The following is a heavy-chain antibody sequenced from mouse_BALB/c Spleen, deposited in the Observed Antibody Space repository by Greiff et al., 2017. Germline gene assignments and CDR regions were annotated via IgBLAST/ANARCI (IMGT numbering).Heavy chain of an antibody. CDR2: VNPYNGGT. CDR3: ARRGYRYYFDY. Sequence: EVKLQQSGPELVKPGASVKMSCKASGYTFTDYYMDWVKQSHGESFEWIGRVNPYNGGTSYNQKFKGKATLTVDKSSSTAYMELNSLTSEDSAVYYCARRGYRYYFDYWGQGTTLTVSS. J-gene: IGHJ2*01. D-gene: IGHD2-14*01. V-gene: IGHV1-19*01. CDR1: GYTFTDYY.